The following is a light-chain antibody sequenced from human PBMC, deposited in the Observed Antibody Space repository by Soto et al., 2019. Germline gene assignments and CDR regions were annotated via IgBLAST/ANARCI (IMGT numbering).Light chain of an antibody. CDR2: GAS. V-gene: IGKV3-20*01. J-gene: IGKJ2*01. Sequence: EIGLTQSPDTLSLSPGERATLSCRASQIVNNNFLAWYQQKPGQAPRLLIYGASSRPGGIPDKFSGGGSGTDFTFTINRLEPEDFAVYYCQQYGRSPYTFAQGTKLEI. CDR3: QQYGRSPYT. CDR1: QIVNNNF.